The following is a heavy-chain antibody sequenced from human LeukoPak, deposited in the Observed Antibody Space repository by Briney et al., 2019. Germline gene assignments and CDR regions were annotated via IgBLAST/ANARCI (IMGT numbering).Heavy chain of an antibody. J-gene: IGHJ4*02. CDR1: GFTFSSYA. Sequence: GGSLRLSCAASGFTFSSYAMSWVRQAPGKGLEWVSAISGSGGSTYYADSVKGRLTISRENSKNTLYLQMNSLRAEDTAVYYCAKSGGNVQVTPLDFWGQGTLVTVSS. CDR2: ISGSGGST. V-gene: IGHV3-23*01. D-gene: IGHD4-23*01. CDR3: AKSGGNVQVTPLDF.